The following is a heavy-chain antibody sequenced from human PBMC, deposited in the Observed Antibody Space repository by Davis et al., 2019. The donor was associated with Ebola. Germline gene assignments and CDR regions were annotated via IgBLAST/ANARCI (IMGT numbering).Heavy chain of an antibody. CDR3: ARGYNWFDP. CDR2: IYSGGSI. J-gene: IGHJ5*02. V-gene: IGHV3-66*01. Sequence: GESLKISCAASGFTVSSNYMSWVRQAPGKGLEWVSVIYSGGSIYYADSVKGRFTISRDNAKNSLYLQMNSLRDEDTAVYYCARGYNWFDPWGQGTLVTVSS. CDR1: GFTVSSNY.